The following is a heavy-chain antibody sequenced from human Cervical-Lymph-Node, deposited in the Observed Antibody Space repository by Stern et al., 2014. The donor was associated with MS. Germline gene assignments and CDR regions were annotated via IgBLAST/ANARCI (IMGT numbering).Heavy chain of an antibody. V-gene: IGHV4-30-2*01. J-gene: IGHJ3*01. Sequence: VQLVESGSGQAKPSQTLSLTCAVSGGSISSGGSSWNWIRQPPGKGLEWIGFIYHSGSTYYNPSLKGRVFISVDTSQNQFALNLRSGTAADTAVYYCARGGVIYTQDRNGFDVWGQGTMVTVSS. D-gene: IGHD2-21*01. CDR1: GGSISSGGSS. CDR3: ARGGVIYTQDRNGFDV. CDR2: IYHSGST.